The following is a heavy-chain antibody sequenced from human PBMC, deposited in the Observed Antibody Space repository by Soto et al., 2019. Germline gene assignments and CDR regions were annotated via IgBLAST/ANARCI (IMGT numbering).Heavy chain of an antibody. CDR2: IYYSGST. J-gene: IGHJ1*01. Sequence: SETLSLTCTVSGGSISSGDYYWSWLRQPPGKGLEWIGYIYYSGSTYYNPSLKSRVTISVDTSKNQFSLKLSSVTAADTAVYYCARDPLYGDYVRYFQHWGQGTLVTVSS. CDR3: ARDPLYGDYVRYFQH. CDR1: GGSISSGDYY. V-gene: IGHV4-30-4*01. D-gene: IGHD4-17*01.